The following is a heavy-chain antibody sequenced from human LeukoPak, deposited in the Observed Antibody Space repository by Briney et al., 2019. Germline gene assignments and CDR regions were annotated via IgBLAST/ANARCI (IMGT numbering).Heavy chain of an antibody. D-gene: IGHD6-19*01. Sequence: PSETLSLTCIVSGGSISGYYWSWIRQPPGKGLEWIGYIHYSGSTKYNPSLKSRVTISVDTSKNQFSLKLSSVTAADTAVYYCARWYSSGWAFDYWGQGTLVTVSS. V-gene: IGHV4-59*08. CDR2: IHYSGST. CDR1: GGSISGYY. CDR3: ARWYSSGWAFDY. J-gene: IGHJ4*02.